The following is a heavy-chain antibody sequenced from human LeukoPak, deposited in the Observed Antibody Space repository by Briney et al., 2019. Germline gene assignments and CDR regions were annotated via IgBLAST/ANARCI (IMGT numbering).Heavy chain of an antibody. D-gene: IGHD2-2*01. J-gene: IGHJ4*02. CDR2: INPNSGGT. V-gene: IGHV1-2*02. CDR1: GYTFTGYY. Sequence: GASVKVSCKASGYTFTGYYMHWVRQAPGQGLEWMGWINPNSGGTNYAQKFQGRVTMTRDTSISTAYMELSRLRSDDTAVYYCARAPDIVVVPAAPEDYWGQGTLVTVSS. CDR3: ARAPDIVVVPAAPEDY.